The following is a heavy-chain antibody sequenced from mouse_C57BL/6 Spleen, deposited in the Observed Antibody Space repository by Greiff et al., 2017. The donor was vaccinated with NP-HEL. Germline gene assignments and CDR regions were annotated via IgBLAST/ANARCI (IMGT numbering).Heavy chain of an antibody. Sequence: VQLQQSGAELVRPGSSVKLSCKASGYTFTSYWMDWVKQRPGQGLEWIGNIYPSDSETHYNQKFKDKATLTVDKSSSTAYMQLSSLTSEDSAVYYCARRGSLRTFDYWGQGTTLTVSS. CDR3: ARRGSLRTFDY. D-gene: IGHD1-3*01. CDR2: IYPSDSET. CDR1: GYTFTSYW. V-gene: IGHV1-61*01. J-gene: IGHJ2*01.